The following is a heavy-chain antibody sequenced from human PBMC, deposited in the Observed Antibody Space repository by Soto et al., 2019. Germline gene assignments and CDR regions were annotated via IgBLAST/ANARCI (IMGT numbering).Heavy chain of an antibody. CDR1: GFTFSSYG. J-gene: IGHJ4*02. CDR3: AKVNLAAAGPYYFDY. Sequence: QVQLVESGGGVVQPGRSLRLSCAASGFTFSSYGMHWVRQAPGKGLEWVAVISYDGSNKYYADSVKGRFTISRDNSKNTLYLQMNSLRAEDTAVYYCAKVNLAAAGPYYFDYWGQGTLVTVSS. CDR2: ISYDGSNK. D-gene: IGHD6-13*01. V-gene: IGHV3-30*18.